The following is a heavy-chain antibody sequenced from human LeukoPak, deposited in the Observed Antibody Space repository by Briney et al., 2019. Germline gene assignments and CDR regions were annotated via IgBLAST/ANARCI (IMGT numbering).Heavy chain of an antibody. J-gene: IGHJ3*02. Sequence: ASVKVFCKASGYTFTSYDINWVRQATGQGLEWMGWMNPNSGNTGYAQKFQGRVTMTRNTSISTAYMELSSLRSEDTAVYYCARGASITKNAFDIWGQGTMVTVSS. CDR2: MNPNSGNT. CDR1: GYTFTSYD. V-gene: IGHV1-8*01. D-gene: IGHD3-10*01. CDR3: ARGASITKNAFDI.